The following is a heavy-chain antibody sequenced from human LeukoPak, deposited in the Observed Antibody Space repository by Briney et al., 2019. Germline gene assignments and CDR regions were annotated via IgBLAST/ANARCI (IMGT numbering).Heavy chain of an antibody. V-gene: IGHV3-7*03. CDR1: GFTFDSCW. Sequence: GGSLRLSCAASGFTFDSCWMDWVRQTPGKGLEWVANINQDGSQKFYVDSVKGRFTISRDNANNSLYLQMNSLRAEDTAVYYCARDRYYYDSSGYSYYFDYWGQGILVTVSS. D-gene: IGHD3-22*01. J-gene: IGHJ4*02. CDR3: ARDRYYYDSSGYSYYFDY. CDR2: INQDGSQK.